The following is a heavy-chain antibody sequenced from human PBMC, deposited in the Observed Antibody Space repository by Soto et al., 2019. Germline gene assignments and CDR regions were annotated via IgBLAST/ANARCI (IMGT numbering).Heavy chain of an antibody. CDR1: GFTFSSYS. CDR3: ARLLQGRRAGNYFMDV. D-gene: IGHD3-10*01. Sequence: EVQLAESGGGLVKPGGSLRLSCAASGFTFSSYSINWVRQAPGKGLEWVSSISSTGGSIYYADSVKGRFTISRDNAKKSLYLQMDSLKAEDTAVFYCARLLQGRRAGNYFMDVWGKGTAVTVSS. CDR2: ISSTGGSI. V-gene: IGHV3-21*02. J-gene: IGHJ6*03.